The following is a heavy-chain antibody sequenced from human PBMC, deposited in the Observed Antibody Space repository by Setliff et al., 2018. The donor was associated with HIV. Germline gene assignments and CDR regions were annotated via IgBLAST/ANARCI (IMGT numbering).Heavy chain of an antibody. CDR1: GGSFPAYY. Sequence: PSETLSLTCAVYGGSFPAYYWNWIRQPPGKGLEWIGEINYSGDTTYNPSLKSRVNMFIDTSKKQFSLRMASVTAADTAVYFCARAAPYSGSSVFHYYMDVWGKGTTVTVSS. V-gene: IGHV4-34*01. D-gene: IGHD6-6*01. CDR2: INYSGDT. CDR3: ARAAPYSGSSVFHYYMDV. J-gene: IGHJ6*03.